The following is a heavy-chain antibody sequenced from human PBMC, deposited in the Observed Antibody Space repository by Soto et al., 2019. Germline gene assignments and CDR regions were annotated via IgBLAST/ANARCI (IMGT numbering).Heavy chain of an antibody. Sequence: QVQLVQSGAEVKKPGSSVKVSCKASGGTFSSYAISWVRQAPGQGLEWMGGIIPIFGTANYAQKFQGRVTITADESTSTAYMELSSLRSEDTAVYYCARSKGSYYYDSSGYRSWFDPWGQGTLVTVSS. CDR2: IIPIFGTA. D-gene: IGHD3-22*01. CDR3: ARSKGSYYYDSSGYRSWFDP. J-gene: IGHJ5*02. CDR1: GGTFSSYA. V-gene: IGHV1-69*01.